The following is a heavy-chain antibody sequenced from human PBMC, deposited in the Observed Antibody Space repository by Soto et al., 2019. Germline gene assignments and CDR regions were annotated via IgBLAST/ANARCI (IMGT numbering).Heavy chain of an antibody. Sequence: EVQLVETGGDLIQPGGSLRLSCAASGLSVSSNYMSWVRQAPGKGLEWVSILYSGGTTYYADSVKGRFTISRDNSKNTLYLQMNPLRAEDTAVYYCASSSGWYPIADYWGQGTLVTVSS. V-gene: IGHV3-53*02. CDR2: LYSGGTT. D-gene: IGHD6-19*01. J-gene: IGHJ4*02. CDR3: ASSSGWYPIADY. CDR1: GLSVSSNY.